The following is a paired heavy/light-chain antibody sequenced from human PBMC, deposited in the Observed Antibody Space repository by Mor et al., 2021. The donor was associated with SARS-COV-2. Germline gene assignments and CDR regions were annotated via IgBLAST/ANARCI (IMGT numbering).Light chain of an antibody. J-gene: IGLJ3*02. Sequence: QSALTQPASVSGSPGQSITISCTGTSSDVGGYNFVSWYQQHPGKAPKLMIYDVSNRPSGVSNRFSGSKSGNTASLTISGLQAADEADYYCSSYTSSSTLVFGGGTKLTVL. CDR2: DVS. CDR3: SSYTSSSTLV. CDR1: SSDVGGYNF. V-gene: IGLV2-14*03.
Heavy chain of an antibody. CDR3: ARDPYYGDYYAGIDY. D-gene: IGHD4-17*01. V-gene: IGHV3-30*01. CDR1: GFIFRSYA. Sequence: QVQLVESGGGVVQPGRSLRLSCAASGFIFRSYAMHWVRQAPGKGLEWVAVISYDGSNKYYADSVKGRFTISRDNSKNTLYLQMNSLRAEDTAVYYCARDPYYGDYYAGIDYWGQGTLVTVSS. J-gene: IGHJ4*02. CDR2: ISYDGSNK.